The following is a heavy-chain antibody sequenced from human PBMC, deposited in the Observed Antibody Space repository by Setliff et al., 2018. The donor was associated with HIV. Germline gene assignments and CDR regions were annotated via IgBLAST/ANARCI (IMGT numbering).Heavy chain of an antibody. CDR2: VWSDGSNV. CDR3: VKSTDFGSSEFDS. J-gene: IGHJ4*02. Sequence: TFSKYAMNWVRQAPGKGLEWVAVVWSDGSNVFYGDPVKGRFTISRDNSKNTLYLQMNSLRAEDTAIYYCVKSTDFGSSEFDSWGQGTLVTVSS. D-gene: IGHD3-10*01. V-gene: IGHV3-33*03. CDR1: TFSKYA.